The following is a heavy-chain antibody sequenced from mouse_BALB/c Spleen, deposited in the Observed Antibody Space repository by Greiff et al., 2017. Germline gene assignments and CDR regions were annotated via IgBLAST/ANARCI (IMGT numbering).Heavy chain of an antibody. Sequence: QVQLQQSGAELVRPGTSVKVSCKASGYAFTNYLIEWVKQRPGQGLEWIGVINPGSGGTNYNEKFKGKATLTADKSSSTAYMQLSSLTSDDSAVYFCARKGITTEAMDYWGQGTSVTVSS. V-gene: IGHV1-54*01. CDR2: INPGSGGT. D-gene: IGHD1-1*01. J-gene: IGHJ4*01. CDR1: GYAFTNYL. CDR3: ARKGITTEAMDY.